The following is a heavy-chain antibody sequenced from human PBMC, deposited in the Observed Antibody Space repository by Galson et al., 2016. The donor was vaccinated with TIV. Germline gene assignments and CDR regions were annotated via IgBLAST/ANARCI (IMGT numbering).Heavy chain of an antibody. Sequence: SVKVSCKASGGTLTSYAVSWVRQAPGQGLEWMGEIIRIFGTVNYAQKFQGRVTITTDESTSAAYMELSSLRSEDTAVYYCAGGCGSYSCYLDVWVKGTTVTVSS. D-gene: IGHD1-26*01. CDR3: AGGCGSYSCYLDV. CDR2: IIRIFGTV. V-gene: IGHV1-69*05. J-gene: IGHJ6*03. CDR1: GGTLTSYA.